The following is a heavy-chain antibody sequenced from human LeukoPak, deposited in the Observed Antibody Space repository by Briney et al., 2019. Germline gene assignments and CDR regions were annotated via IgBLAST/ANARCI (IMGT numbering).Heavy chain of an antibody. Sequence: SETLSLTCSVSGGSISSSSYYWGWIRQPPGKGLEWIGSIYYSGYTYYNPSLESRVTISVDTSKNQFSLKLSSVTAADTAVYYCARVKSPLGGYYYYMDVWGKGTTVTVSS. CDR1: GGSISSSSYY. CDR2: IYYSGYT. J-gene: IGHJ6*03. CDR3: ARVKSPLGGYYYYMDV. V-gene: IGHV4-39*07. D-gene: IGHD3-16*01.